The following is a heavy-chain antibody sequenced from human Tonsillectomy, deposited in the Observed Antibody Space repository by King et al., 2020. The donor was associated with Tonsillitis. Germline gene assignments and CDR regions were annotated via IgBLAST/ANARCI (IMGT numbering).Heavy chain of an antibody. D-gene: IGHD6-19*01. Sequence: VQLVESGGGVVQPGRSLRLSCAASGFTFSSYGMHWVRQAPGKGLEWVVVXSYDGXNKYYADSVKGRFTISRDXSKNTLYLQMKXLRAEDTAVYYCAKGVGTGTGWSRGDGMDVWGQGTTVTVSS. J-gene: IGHJ6*02. CDR2: XSYDGXNK. CDR1: GFTFSSYG. V-gene: IGHV3-30*18. CDR3: AKGVGTGTGWSRGDGMDV.